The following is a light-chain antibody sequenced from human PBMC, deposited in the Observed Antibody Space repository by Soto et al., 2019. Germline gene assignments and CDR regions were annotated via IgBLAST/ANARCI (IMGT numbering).Light chain of an antibody. CDR1: QSVRRN. V-gene: IGKV3-15*01. CDR3: QQYNNWPPLT. CDR2: GAS. J-gene: IGKJ4*01. Sequence: IVMTQSPATLSVSPGDRATLSCRASQSVRRNLAWYQQKPGKAPRLLIYGASTMATGIPARFSGSGSGTAFTLTISSLQSEDFAAYYCQQYNNWPPLTFGGGTKVEIK.